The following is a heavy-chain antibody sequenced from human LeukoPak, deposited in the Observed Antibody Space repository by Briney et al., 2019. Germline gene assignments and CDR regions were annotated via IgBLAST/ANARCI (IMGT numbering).Heavy chain of an antibody. D-gene: IGHD3-22*01. CDR1: GGSISSYY. V-gene: IGHV4-4*07. Sequence: PSETLSLTCTVSGGSISSYYWSWIRQPAGKGLGWIGRIYTSGSTNYNPSLKSRVTMSVDTSKNQFSLKLSSVTAADTAVYYCARSPALDYYDGSGYYYMGTFDYWGQGTLVTVSS. CDR3: ARSPALDYYDGSGYYYMGTFDY. CDR2: IYTSGST. J-gene: IGHJ4*02.